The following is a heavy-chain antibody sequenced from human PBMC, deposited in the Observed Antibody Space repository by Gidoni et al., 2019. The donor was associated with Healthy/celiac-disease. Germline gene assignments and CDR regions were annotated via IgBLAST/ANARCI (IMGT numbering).Heavy chain of an antibody. D-gene: IGHD1-26*01. V-gene: IGHV3-48*04. CDR2: ISSSSSTI. J-gene: IGHJ4*02. CDR1: GFTFSSYS. CDR3: AGDPYSGSYYSGDVY. Sequence: EVQLVESGGGLVQPGGSLRLSCAASGFTFSSYSMNWVRQAPGKGLEWVSYISSSSSTIYYADSVKGRFTISRDNAKNSLYLQMNSLRAEDTAVYYCAGDPYSGSYYSGDVYWGQGTLVTVSS.